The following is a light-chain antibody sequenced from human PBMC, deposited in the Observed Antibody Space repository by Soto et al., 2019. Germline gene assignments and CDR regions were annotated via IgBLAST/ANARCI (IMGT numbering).Light chain of an antibody. J-gene: IGKJ5*01. V-gene: IGKV3-20*01. CDR1: QILSSNY. CDR2: GES. CDR3: QQYGGSPSIT. Sequence: LLPHSPGTLSLSPGAGATLSCRASQILSSNYLAWYQQKPGQAPRLLIYGESRRATGIPDRFSGSGSGTDFTLAIRRLEPEDSAVYYCQQYGGSPSITFGQGTRLEIK.